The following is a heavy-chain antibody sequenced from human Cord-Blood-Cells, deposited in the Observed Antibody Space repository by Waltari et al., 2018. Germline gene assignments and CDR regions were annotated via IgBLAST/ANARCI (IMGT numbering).Heavy chain of an antibody. Sequence: EWIGYIYYSGSTYYNPSLKSRVTISVDTSKNQFSLKLSSVTAADTAVYYCASLQFTNEYYDFWSGYFYYYYMDVWGKGTTVTVSS. CDR3: ASLQFTNEYYDFWSGYFYYYYMDV. CDR2: IYYSGST. J-gene: IGHJ6*03. D-gene: IGHD3-3*01. V-gene: IGHV4-31*02.